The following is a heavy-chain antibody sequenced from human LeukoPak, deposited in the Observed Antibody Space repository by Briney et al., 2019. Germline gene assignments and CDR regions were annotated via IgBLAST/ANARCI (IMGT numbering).Heavy chain of an antibody. J-gene: IGHJ4*02. CDR1: GFTFSSYA. CDR3: ARDFSGWYRVDY. V-gene: IGHV3-30-3*01. D-gene: IGHD6-19*01. CDR2: ISYDGSNK. Sequence: PGRSLRLSCAASGFTFSSYAMHWVRQAPGKGLEWVAVISYDGSNKYYADSVKGRFTISRDNSKNTLYLQMNRLRAEDTAVYYCARDFSGWYRVDYWGQGTLVTVSS.